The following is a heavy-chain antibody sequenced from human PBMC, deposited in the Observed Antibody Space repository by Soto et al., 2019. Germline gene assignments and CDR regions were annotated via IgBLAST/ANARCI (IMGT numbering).Heavy chain of an antibody. J-gene: IGHJ4*02. CDR3: AAGIRAAGDY. D-gene: IGHD6-13*01. V-gene: IGHV3-74*01. Sequence: GGSLRLSCTASGFSFTTYWMHWVRQAPGKGLMWVSRVHSDGSSISYADSVKGRFTISRDNAKNTLFLQMNSLRAEDTAVYFCAAGIRAAGDYWGPGTLVTVSS. CDR2: VHSDGSSI. CDR1: GFSFTTYW.